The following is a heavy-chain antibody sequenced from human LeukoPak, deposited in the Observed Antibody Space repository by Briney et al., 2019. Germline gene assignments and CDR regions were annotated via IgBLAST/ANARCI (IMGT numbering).Heavy chain of an antibody. V-gene: IGHV4-38-2*02. J-gene: IGHJ4*02. CDR3: AREDGYKYYFDY. D-gene: IGHD5-24*01. CDR1: GYSISSGYY. Sequence: SETLSLTCTVSGYSISSGYYWGWIRQPPGKGLEWIGSIYHSGSTYYNPSLKSRVTISVDTSKNQFSLKLSSVTAADTAVYYCAREDGYKYYFDYWGQGTLVTVSS. CDR2: IYHSGST.